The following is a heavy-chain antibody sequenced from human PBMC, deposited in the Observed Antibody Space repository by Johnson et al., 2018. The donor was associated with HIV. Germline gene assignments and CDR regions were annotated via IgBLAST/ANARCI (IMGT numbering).Heavy chain of an antibody. D-gene: IGHD3-22*01. CDR2: ISSNGGST. V-gene: IGHV3-64*01. CDR1: GFTFSNYA. J-gene: IGHJ3*02. CDR3: ARGLSYYDSSGYWSVFDI. Sequence: VQLVESGGGFVQPGGSLRLSCAASGFTFSNYAMHWVRQAPGKGLEYVSAISSNGGSTYYANSVTGRFTISRDNSKKTLFLQMGSLRAEDMAVYYCARGLSYYDSSGYWSVFDIWGQGTMVTVSS.